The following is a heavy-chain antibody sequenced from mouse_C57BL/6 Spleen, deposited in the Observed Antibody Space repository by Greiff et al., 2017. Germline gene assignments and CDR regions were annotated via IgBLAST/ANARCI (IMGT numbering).Heavy chain of an antibody. CDR3: ARALSGITVGVSYYAMDY. V-gene: IGHV1-64*01. Sequence: VQLQQPGAELVKPGASVKLSCTASGYTFTSYWMHWVKQRPGQGLEWIGLIHPNSGSTNYNEKFKSKATLTVDKSSSTAYMQLSSLTSEDSAVDYCARALSGITVGVSYYAMDYWGQGTSVTVSS. CDR1: GYTFTSYW. CDR2: IHPNSGST. D-gene: IGHD1-1*01. J-gene: IGHJ4*01.